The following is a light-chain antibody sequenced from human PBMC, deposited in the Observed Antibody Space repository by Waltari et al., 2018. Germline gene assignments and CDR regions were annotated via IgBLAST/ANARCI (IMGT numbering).Light chain of an antibody. CDR3: QQRRSWPIT. CDR2: DAS. V-gene: IGKV3-11*01. Sequence: EIVLTQSPATLSLPPGEGATLSCRASQSVDYYLAWYQQKPGQAPRLLLHDASHRATGVPARFSGSGSGTDFSLTISSLEPEDFAVYYCQQRRSWPITFGQGTRLEIK. J-gene: IGKJ5*01. CDR1: QSVDYY.